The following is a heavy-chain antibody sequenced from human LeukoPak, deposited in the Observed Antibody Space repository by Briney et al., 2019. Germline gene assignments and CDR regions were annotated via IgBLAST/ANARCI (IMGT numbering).Heavy chain of an antibody. CDR1: GFTFSSYS. CDR2: ISSSSSTI. J-gene: IGHJ6*02. Sequence: GGSLRLSCAASGFTFSSYSTNWVRQAPGKGLEWVSYISSSSSTIYYADSVKGRFTISRDNAKNSLYLQMNSLRDEDTAVYYCAREPDYGDYLFYYGMDVWGQGTTVTVSS. D-gene: IGHD4-17*01. CDR3: AREPDYGDYLFYYGMDV. V-gene: IGHV3-48*02.